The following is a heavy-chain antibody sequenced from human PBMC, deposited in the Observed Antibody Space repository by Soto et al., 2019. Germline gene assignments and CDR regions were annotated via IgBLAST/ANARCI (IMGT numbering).Heavy chain of an antibody. CDR1: GNSISSRNY. Sequence: PSETLSLTCAVSGNSISSRNYWGWIRQPTGKGLEWIGSVYYSGSTHYNPSLKSRVTISVDTSKNQFSLRLSSVTAADTPVYYFSRNSTNDGSVHKGFDYWGQGTLVTVSS. CDR3: SRNSTNDGSVHKGFDY. J-gene: IGHJ4*02. D-gene: IGHD1-1*01. CDR2: VYYSGST. V-gene: IGHV4-38-2*01.